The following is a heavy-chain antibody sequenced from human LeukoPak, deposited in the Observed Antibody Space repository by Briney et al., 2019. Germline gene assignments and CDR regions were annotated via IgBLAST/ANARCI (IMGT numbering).Heavy chain of an antibody. Sequence: GSSVKVSCKASGGTFSSYAISWVRQAPGQGLEWMGRIIPIFGTANCAQKFQGRVTITTDESASTAYMELSSLRSEDTAVYYCARGQIAVAGSHFDYWGQGTLVTVSS. V-gene: IGHV1-69*05. CDR1: GGTFSSYA. CDR3: ARGQIAVAGSHFDY. CDR2: IIPIFGTA. D-gene: IGHD6-19*01. J-gene: IGHJ4*02.